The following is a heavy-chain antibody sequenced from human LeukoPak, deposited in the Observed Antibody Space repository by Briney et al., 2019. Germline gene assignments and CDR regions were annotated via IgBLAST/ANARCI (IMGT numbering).Heavy chain of an antibody. V-gene: IGHV3-30-3*01. CDR3: ARGIDY. Sequence: GSLRPPCATPGITFSSYSKHWVRPAPGKGLEWVAVISYDGSNKYYADSVKGRFTISRDNSKNTLYLQMNSLRAEDTAVYYCARGIDYWGQGTLVTVSS. J-gene: IGHJ4*02. CDR2: ISYDGSNK. CDR1: GITFSSYS.